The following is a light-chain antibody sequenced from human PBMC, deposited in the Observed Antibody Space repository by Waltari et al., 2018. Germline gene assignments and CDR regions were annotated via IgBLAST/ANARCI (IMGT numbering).Light chain of an antibody. Sequence: QSALTQPRSVSGSPGQAVTISCTGTSSDVGGYNFVSWYQQHPDKAPKLMIYDVTKRPSGVPDRFSGSKSGNTASLTISELQAEDEADYYCFSDAGSYTYVFGTGTKVTVL. CDR2: DVT. CDR1: SSDVGGYNF. V-gene: IGLV2-11*01. CDR3: FSDAGSYTYV. J-gene: IGLJ1*01.